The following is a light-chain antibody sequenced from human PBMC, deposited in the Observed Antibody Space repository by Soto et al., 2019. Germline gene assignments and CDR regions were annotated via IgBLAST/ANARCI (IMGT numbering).Light chain of an antibody. CDR1: QSISSY. Sequence: DIQMTQSPSSLSASVGDRVTITCRASQSISSYLNWYQQKPGKAPKLLIYAASSLQSGVPSRFSGSGSATDFTLTISSLQPEEFAAYYEQHSYSTPGTFGQGTKLEIK. CDR3: QHSYSTPGT. V-gene: IGKV1-39*01. CDR2: AAS. J-gene: IGKJ2*01.